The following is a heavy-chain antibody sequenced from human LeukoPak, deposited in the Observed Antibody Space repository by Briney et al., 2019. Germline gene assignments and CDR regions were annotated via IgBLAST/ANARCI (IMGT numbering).Heavy chain of an antibody. CDR2: IDYSGST. CDR3: ARLHYYDSSGYYYRFDY. CDR1: GGSISNSYYY. Sequence: PSETLSLTCTVSGGSISNSYYYWGWIRQPPVKGLEWIGSIDYSGSTYYNPSLKSRVTISVDTSKNQFSLKLSSVTAADTAVYYCARLHYYDSSGYYYRFDYWGQGTLVTVSS. V-gene: IGHV4-39*01. J-gene: IGHJ4*02. D-gene: IGHD3-22*01.